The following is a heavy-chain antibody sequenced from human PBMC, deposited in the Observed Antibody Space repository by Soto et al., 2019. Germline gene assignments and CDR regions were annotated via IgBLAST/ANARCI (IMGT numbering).Heavy chain of an antibody. CDR1: NYDFSDYG. CDR2: ISPYNGDT. Sequence: QVQLVQSGPEMKEPGASVKVSCKASNYDFSDYGFSWLRQAPGQGLEWKGWISPYNGDTNYPQKFQGRVTLTTDSPTNTAYMKSTSLRSDDTAMYHCARDMPPYDPTSSLVVATFDYWGQGTLVTVSS. D-gene: IGHD2-15*01. CDR3: ARDMPPYDPTSSLVVATFDY. J-gene: IGHJ4*02. V-gene: IGHV1-18*01.